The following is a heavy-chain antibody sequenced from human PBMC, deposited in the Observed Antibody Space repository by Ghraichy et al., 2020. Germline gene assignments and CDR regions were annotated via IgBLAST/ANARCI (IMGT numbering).Heavy chain of an antibody. Sequence: ASVKVSCKASGYTLNHFGIAWVRQAPGQGLEWMAWISPFNGNTNHAQNLQGRITLTTDTSTSTAYMELTSLTSDDTAVYYCARDRFYDSTGFFDFWGQGTLVTVSS. J-gene: IGHJ4*02. D-gene: IGHD3-22*01. CDR3: ARDRFYDSTGFFDF. CDR1: GYTLNHFG. V-gene: IGHV1-18*01. CDR2: ISPFNGNT.